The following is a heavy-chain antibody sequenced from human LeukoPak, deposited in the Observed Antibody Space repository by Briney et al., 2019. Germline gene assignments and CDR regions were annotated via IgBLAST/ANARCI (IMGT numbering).Heavy chain of an antibody. D-gene: IGHD3-22*01. CDR1: GDSFSSRSSS. CDR2: VYHSGST. V-gene: IGHV4-39*01. CDR3: VRLYDSGGLYFYYYMDV. Sequence: PSETLTLTCTVSGDSFSSRSSSWGWIRKPPEKGLEWIGNVYHSGSTYYNPSLMSRVTISVDTSKKQFSLKLSSVTAADTAVYYCVRLYDSGGLYFYYYMDVWGKGTTVTVSS. J-gene: IGHJ6*03.